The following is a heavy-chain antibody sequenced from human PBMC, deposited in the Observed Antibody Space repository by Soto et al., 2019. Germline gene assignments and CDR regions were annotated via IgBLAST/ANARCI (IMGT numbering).Heavy chain of an antibody. CDR2: IYDSGSI. V-gene: IGHV4-59*12. CDR3: ARVPDR. D-gene: IGHD2-2*01. J-gene: IGHJ5*02. Sequence: SETLSLTCTVSGGSISSSYWSWIRQPPGKGLEWIGYIYDSGSIYYNPSLKSRVTISVDRSKNQFSLKLSSVTAADTAVYYCARVPDRWGQGTLVTVSS. CDR1: GGSISSSY.